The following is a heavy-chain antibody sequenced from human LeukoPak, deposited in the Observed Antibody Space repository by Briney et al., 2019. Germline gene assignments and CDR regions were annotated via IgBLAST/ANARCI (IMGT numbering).Heavy chain of an antibody. CDR1: GFTFSSYS. CDR3: VVGYGSGSYNY. CDR2: ISSSSSYI. J-gene: IGHJ4*02. V-gene: IGHV3-21*01. Sequence: GGSLRLSCAASGFTFSSYSMNWVRQAPGKGPEWVSSISSSSSYIYYADSVKGRFTISRDNAKNSLYLQMNSLRAEDTAVYYCVVGYGSGSYNYWGQGTLVTVSS. D-gene: IGHD3-10*01.